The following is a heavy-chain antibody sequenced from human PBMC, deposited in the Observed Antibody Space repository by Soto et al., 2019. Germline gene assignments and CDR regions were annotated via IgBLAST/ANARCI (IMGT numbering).Heavy chain of an antibody. CDR2: INHSGST. Sequence: SETLSLTCAVYGGSFSGYYWSWIRQPPGKGLEWIGEINHSGSTNYNPSLKSRVTISVDTSKNQFSLKLSSVTAADTAVYYCARGGQLGPGYYYYGMAVWGQGATVPVSS. CDR1: GGSFSGYY. D-gene: IGHD6-6*01. J-gene: IGHJ6*02. CDR3: ARGGQLGPGYYYYGMAV. V-gene: IGHV4-34*01.